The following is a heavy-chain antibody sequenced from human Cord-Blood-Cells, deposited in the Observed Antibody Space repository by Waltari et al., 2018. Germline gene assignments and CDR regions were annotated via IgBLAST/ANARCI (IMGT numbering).Heavy chain of an antibody. V-gene: IGHV4-31*03. CDR2: IYHSGST. CDR1: GGSISSGGYY. Sequence: QVQLQESGPGLVKPSQTLSLTCTVSGGSISSGGYYWSWLRQHPGQGLEWIGYIYHSGSTYYNPSLKSRVTISVDTSKNQFSLKLSSVTAADTAVYYCARVLRDFWSGYYEDYYYMDVWGKGTTVTVSS. J-gene: IGHJ6*03. CDR3: ARVLRDFWSGYYEDYYYMDV. D-gene: IGHD3-3*01.